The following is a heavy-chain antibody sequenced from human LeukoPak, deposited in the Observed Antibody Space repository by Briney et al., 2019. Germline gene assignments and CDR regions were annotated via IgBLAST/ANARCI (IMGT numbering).Heavy chain of an antibody. CDR1: GFTFSSYS. D-gene: IGHD2-15*01. J-gene: IGHJ4*02. CDR3: AREGGFCSGGSCYYFDY. Sequence: GGSLRLSCAASGFTFSSYSMNWVRQAPGKGLEWVSYISSSSSTIYYADSVKGRFTISRDNAKNTLYLQMNSLRAEDTAVYYCAREGGFCSGGSCYYFDYWGQGTLVTVSS. CDR2: ISSSSSTI. V-gene: IGHV3-48*04.